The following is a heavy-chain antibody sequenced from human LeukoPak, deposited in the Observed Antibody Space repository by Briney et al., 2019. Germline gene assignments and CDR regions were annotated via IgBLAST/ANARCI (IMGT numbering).Heavy chain of an antibody. D-gene: IGHD4-23*01. CDR1: GYTFTSND. J-gene: IGHJ4*02. CDR2: MNPNSGNT. V-gene: IGHV1-8*01. Sequence: GASVKVSCKASGYTFTSNDINWVRQATGQGLEWMGWMNPNSGNTGYAQKFQGRVTMTRNTSISTAYMELSSLRSEDTAVYYCARGSARRTYGGNYLSYWGQGTLVTVSS. CDR3: ARGSARRTYGGNYLSY.